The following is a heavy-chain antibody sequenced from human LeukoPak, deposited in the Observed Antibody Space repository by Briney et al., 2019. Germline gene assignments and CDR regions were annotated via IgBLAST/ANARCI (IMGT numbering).Heavy chain of an antibody. Sequence: PGGSLRLSCAASGFTFSSYAMSWVRHPPGKGLEWVSAISGSGGSTYYADSVKGRFTISRDNSKNTLYLQMNSLRAEDTAVYYCAKEKWFGELLYYFDYWGQGTLVTVSS. J-gene: IGHJ4*02. D-gene: IGHD3-10*01. V-gene: IGHV3-23*01. CDR1: GFTFSSYA. CDR2: ISGSGGST. CDR3: AKEKWFGELLYYFDY.